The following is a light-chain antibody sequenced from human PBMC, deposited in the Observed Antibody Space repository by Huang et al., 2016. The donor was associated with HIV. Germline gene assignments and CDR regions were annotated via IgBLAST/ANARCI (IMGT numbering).Light chain of an antibody. CDR2: DAS. V-gene: IGKV3-11*01. Sequence: EIVLTQSPATLSLSPGEGATLSCRASQSVGSDLAWYQQKPGQAPRLLIYDASSRATGIPARFSGSGSGTDFTLTINSLEPEDFAVYYCQQRSSWYTFGQGTKLEIK. CDR1: QSVGSD. J-gene: IGKJ2*01. CDR3: QQRSSWYT.